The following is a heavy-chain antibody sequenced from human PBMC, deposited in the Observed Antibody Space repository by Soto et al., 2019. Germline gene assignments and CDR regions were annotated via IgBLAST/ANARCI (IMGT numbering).Heavy chain of an antibody. CDR2: INHSGST. CDR1: GGSFSGYY. Sequence: PSETLSLTCAVYGGSFSGYYWSWIRQPPGKGLEWIGEINHSGSTNYNPSLKSRVTISVDTSKNQFSLKLSSVTAADTAVYYCARITFYSNLRRYYYYYYMDVWGKGTTVTVSS. D-gene: IGHD4-4*01. CDR3: ARITFYSNLRRYYYYYYMDV. V-gene: IGHV4-34*01. J-gene: IGHJ6*03.